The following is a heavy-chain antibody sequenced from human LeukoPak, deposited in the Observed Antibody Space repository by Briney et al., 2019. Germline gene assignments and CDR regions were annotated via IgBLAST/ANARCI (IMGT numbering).Heavy chain of an antibody. CDR1: GYTFAGYH. V-gene: IGHV1-2*02. Sequence: ASVKVSCKASGYTFAGYHVHWVRQAPGQGLEWMGWINPNSGGTHSAQKFQGRVTMTRDTSISTAYMELSGLTSGDTAIYYCTRDRPYTATMWFDTWGQRTLVTVSS. D-gene: IGHD5-18*01. J-gene: IGHJ5*02. CDR2: INPNSGGT. CDR3: TRDRPYTATMWFDT.